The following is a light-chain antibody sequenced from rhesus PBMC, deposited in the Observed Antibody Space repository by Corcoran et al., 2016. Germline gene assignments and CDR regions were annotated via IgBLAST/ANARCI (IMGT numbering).Light chain of an antibody. V-gene: IGKV1-22*01. CDR3: LQYSSSPYS. CDR1: QSISSW. CDR2: KAS. Sequence: DIQMTQSPSSLSASVGDTVTITCRASQSISSWLDWYQQKPGKAPKLLISKASSLQSGVPSRFSGSGSGTDFTLTISSLQPKDFATYYCLQYSSSPYSFGQGTKVEIK. J-gene: IGKJ2*01.